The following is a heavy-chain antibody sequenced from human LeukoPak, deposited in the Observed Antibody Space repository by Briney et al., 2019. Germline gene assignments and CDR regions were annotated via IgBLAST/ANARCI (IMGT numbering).Heavy chain of an antibody. CDR3: AGAGTGYYLSHYYFPY. CDR1: GDSISSGDYY. D-gene: IGHD3/OR15-3a*01. V-gene: IGHV4-30-4*01. Sequence: PSQTLSLTCTVSGDSISSGDYYWTWIRQPPGKGLEWIGYIYYNGITYYHPSLQSRVIISVDQPKKQFSLKLSSVTAADTAVYYCAGAGTGYYLSHYYFPYWGGGTLVTVSS. J-gene: IGHJ4*02. CDR2: IYYNGIT.